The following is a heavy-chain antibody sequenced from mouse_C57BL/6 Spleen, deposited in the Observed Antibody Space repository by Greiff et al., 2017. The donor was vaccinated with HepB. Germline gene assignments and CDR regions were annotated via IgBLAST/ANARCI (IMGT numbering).Heavy chain of an antibody. D-gene: IGHD1-1*01. CDR2: ISDGGSYT. J-gene: IGHJ3*01. CDR3: ARGFTTVSPLAY. Sequence: EVQLQESGGGLVKPGGSLKLSCAASGFTFSSYAMSWVRQTPEKRLEWVATISDGGSYTYYPDNVKGRFTISRDNAKNNLYLQMSHLKSEDTAMYYCARGFTTVSPLAYWGQGTLVTVSA. V-gene: IGHV5-4*01. CDR1: GFTFSSYA.